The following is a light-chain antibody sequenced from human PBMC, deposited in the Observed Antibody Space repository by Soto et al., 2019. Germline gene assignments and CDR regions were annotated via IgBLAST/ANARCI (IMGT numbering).Light chain of an antibody. V-gene: IGKV1-27*01. J-gene: IGKJ1*01. CDR3: QKYNSAPWT. CDR1: QGISSY. Sequence: DIQMTQSPSSLSASVGDRVTITCRASQGISSYLAWYQQKPGKAPKLLIYAASTLQSGVPSRFSGSGSGTDFTLTISSLQPEDVATYYCQKYNSAPWTFGQGTKMEIK. CDR2: AAS.